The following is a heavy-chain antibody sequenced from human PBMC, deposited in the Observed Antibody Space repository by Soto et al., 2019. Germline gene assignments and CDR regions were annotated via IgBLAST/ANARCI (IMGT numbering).Heavy chain of an antibody. J-gene: IGHJ6*02. CDR1: GYTFTSYA. Sequence: ASVKVSCKASGYTFTSYAMHWVRQAPGQRLEWMGWINAGNGNTKYSQKFQGRVTITRDTSASTAYMELSSLRSEDTAVYYCARKGISSPFYYYYGMDVWGQGTTVTVSS. CDR2: INAGNGNT. D-gene: IGHD3-3*02. V-gene: IGHV1-3*01. CDR3: ARKGISSPFYYYYGMDV.